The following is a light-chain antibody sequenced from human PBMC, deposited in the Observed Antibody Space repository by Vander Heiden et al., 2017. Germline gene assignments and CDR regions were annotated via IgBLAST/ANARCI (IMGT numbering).Light chain of an antibody. CDR2: SNN. CDR1: NSNIGGNT. CDR3: AAWDDSLNGHWV. J-gene: IGLJ3*02. V-gene: IGLV1-44*01. Sequence: QSVLTQPPSASGTPGQRVTISCSGSNSNIGGNTVSWYHQLPGTAPKLLMYSNNQRPAGVPDRFSGSKSGTSASLAISGLQSEDEADYYCAAWDDSLNGHWVFGGGTKLTVL.